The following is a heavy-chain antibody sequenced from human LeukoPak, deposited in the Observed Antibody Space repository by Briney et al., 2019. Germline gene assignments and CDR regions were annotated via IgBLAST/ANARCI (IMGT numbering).Heavy chain of an antibody. CDR2: IYTSGST. D-gene: IGHD3-10*01. CDR1: GLSISSYY. CDR3: AGITMVRGVIH. Sequence: SETLSLTCTVSGLSISSYYWSWIRQPAGKGLEWIGRIYTSGSTNYNPSLKSRVTMSVDTSKNQFSLKLSSVTAADTAVYYCAGITMVRGVIHWGQGTLVTVSS. V-gene: IGHV4-4*07. J-gene: IGHJ4*02.